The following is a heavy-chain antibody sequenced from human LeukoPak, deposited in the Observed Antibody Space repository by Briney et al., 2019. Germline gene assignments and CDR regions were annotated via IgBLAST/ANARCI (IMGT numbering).Heavy chain of an antibody. D-gene: IGHD3-10*01. J-gene: IGHJ4*02. CDR1: GGSISSSSYY. V-gene: IGHV4-39*07. Sequence: SETLSLTCTVSGGSISSSSYYWGWIRQPPGKGLEWIGRIYTSGSTNYNPSLKSRVTISVDTSKNQFSLKLSSVTAADTAVYYCARSVLLWFGESYYFDYWGQGTLVTVSS. CDR2: IYTSGST. CDR3: ARSVLLWFGESYYFDY.